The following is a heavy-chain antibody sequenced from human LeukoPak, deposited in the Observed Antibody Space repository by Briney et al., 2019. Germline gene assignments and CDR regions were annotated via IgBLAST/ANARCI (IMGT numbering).Heavy chain of an antibody. CDR3: ARALSIAVAGTAFDY. CDR2: IYYSGST. D-gene: IGHD6-19*01. Sequence: PSETLSLTCAVYGGSFSGYYWSWIRQPPGKGLEWIGYIYYSGSTNYNPSLKSRVTISVDTSKNQFSLKLSSVTAADTAVYYCARALSIAVAGTAFDYWGQGTLVTVSS. V-gene: IGHV4-59*01. J-gene: IGHJ4*02. CDR1: GGSFSGYY.